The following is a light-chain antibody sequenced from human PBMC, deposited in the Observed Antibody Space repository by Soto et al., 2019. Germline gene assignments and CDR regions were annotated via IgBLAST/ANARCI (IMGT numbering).Light chain of an antibody. CDR3: QQCRNWPLT. V-gene: IGKV3-15*01. CDR1: QNVYNN. CDR2: DAS. Sequence: EIVMTQSPATLSVSPGEGATLSCKASQNVYNNLAWYQQRPGQPPRLLIYDASTRATGISARFSGSGYGTEFKLNIRRLESEDFSVYFCQQCRNWPLTFGGGTKVEIK. J-gene: IGKJ4*01.